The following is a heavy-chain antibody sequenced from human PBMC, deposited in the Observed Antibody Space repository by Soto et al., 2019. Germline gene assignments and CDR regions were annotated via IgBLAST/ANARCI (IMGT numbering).Heavy chain of an antibody. CDR3: ARARKWDDPGWFDP. Sequence: PGGSLRLSCAASGFTFSSYDMHWVRQATGKGLEWVSAIGTAGDTYYPGSVKGRFTISRENAKNSLYLQMNSLRAGDTAVYYCARARKWDDPGWFDPWGQGTLVTVSS. J-gene: IGHJ5*02. CDR1: GFTFSSYD. CDR2: IGTAGDT. V-gene: IGHV3-13*04. D-gene: IGHD1-26*01.